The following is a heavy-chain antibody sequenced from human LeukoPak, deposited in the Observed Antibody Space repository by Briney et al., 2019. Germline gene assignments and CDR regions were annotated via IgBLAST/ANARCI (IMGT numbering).Heavy chain of an antibody. CDR1: GFTFNNYA. Sequence: GGSLRLSCAASGFTFNNYAMAWVRQAPGKGLEWVSSISGSGGSTYYADSLKGRFIISRDNSKSTLYLQMIRLRAEDSALYYCANGMAAAGNFLLRDYHYFMDVWGKGTTVTVSS. CDR2: ISGSGGST. J-gene: IGHJ6*03. V-gene: IGHV3-23*01. CDR3: ANGMAAAGNFLLRDYHYFMDV. D-gene: IGHD6-13*01.